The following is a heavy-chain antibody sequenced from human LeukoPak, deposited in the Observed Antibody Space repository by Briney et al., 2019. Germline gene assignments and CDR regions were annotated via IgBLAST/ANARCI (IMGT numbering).Heavy chain of an antibody. D-gene: IGHD6-13*01. Sequence: SETLSLTCAVSGGSISSSNWWSWVRQPPGKGLEWIGEIYHSGSTNYNPSLKSRVTISVDKSKNQFSLKLSSVTAADTAVYYCARVRGRAAAAYYFQHWGQGTLVTVSS. CDR2: IYHSGST. CDR1: GGSISSSNW. CDR3: ARVRGRAAAAYYFQH. V-gene: IGHV4-4*02. J-gene: IGHJ1*01.